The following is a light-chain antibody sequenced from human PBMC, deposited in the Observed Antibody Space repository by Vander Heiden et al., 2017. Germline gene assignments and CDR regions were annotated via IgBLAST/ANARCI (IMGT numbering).Light chain of an antibody. J-gene: IGLJ2*01. CDR2: DDS. V-gene: IGLV3-21*02. Sequence: SYVLTQPPSVSVAPGQTARITCGGTNIGSKRVHWYQQKPGPAPVLVVYDDSDRRSGSPERCSGSNSGNTSTLTISRVEAGEEADYYCQVWDRSSDHVVFGGGTKLTVL. CDR1: NIGSKR. CDR3: QVWDRSSDHVV.